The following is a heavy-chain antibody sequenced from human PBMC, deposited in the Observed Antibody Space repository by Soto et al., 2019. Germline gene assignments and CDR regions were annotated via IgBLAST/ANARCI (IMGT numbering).Heavy chain of an antibody. CDR3: AKVHSGYALFNYFDY. J-gene: IGHJ4*02. Sequence: EVQLLESGGGLVQPGGSLRLSCAASGFSFSSYAMSWVRQAPGNGLVWVSAISGSGGSTYYADSVKGRFTTSRDNSKNTLYRQMNSLRAEDTAVYYCAKVHSGYALFNYFDYWGQGTLVTVSS. D-gene: IGHD5-12*01. CDR1: GFSFSSYA. CDR2: ISGSGGST. V-gene: IGHV3-23*01.